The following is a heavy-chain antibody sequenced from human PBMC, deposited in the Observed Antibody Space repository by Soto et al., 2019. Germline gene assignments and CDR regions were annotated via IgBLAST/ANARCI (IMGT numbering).Heavy chain of an antibody. D-gene: IGHD6-13*01. J-gene: IGHJ4*02. Sequence: QVQLVQSGAEVKKPGASVKVSCKASGYTFTSYGISWVRQAPGQGLEWMGWISAYNGNTNYAQKLQGRATKTTDTSTSTDYMELRSLRSDDTAVYYGARLSSSWYIFDYWGQGTLVTVSS. CDR1: GYTFTSYG. V-gene: IGHV1-18*01. CDR3: ARLSSSWYIFDY. CDR2: ISAYNGNT.